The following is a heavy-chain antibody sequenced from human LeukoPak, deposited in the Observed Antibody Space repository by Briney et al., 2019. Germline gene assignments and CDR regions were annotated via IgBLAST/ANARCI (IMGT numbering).Heavy chain of an antibody. Sequence: AGGSLRLSCTTSGFTSGDYAMSWVRQAPGKGLEWVSFIRRKAHGGTTEYAASVKGRFSSSRDDSKSIAYLQMNSLKTEDTAAYFCTRVTYYYDNSGYFHFDSWGQGSLVTVSS. CDR2: IRRKAHGGTT. J-gene: IGHJ4*02. CDR3: TRVTYYYDNSGYFHFDS. V-gene: IGHV3-49*04. CDR1: GFTSGDYA. D-gene: IGHD3-22*01.